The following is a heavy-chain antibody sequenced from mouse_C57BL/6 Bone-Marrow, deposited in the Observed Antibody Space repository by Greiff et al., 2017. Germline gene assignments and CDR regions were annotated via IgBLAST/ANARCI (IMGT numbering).Heavy chain of an antibody. Sequence: QVQLQQPGAELVKPGASVKLSCKASGYTFTSYWMHWVKQRPGQGLEWIGMIHPNSGSTNSNEKFKSKATLTVDKSSSTAYMQLSSLTSEDSAVYYCARRDYYGSLWYFDVWGTGTTVTVSS. CDR2: IHPNSGST. CDR3: ARRDYYGSLWYFDV. V-gene: IGHV1-64*01. CDR1: GYTFTSYW. J-gene: IGHJ1*03. D-gene: IGHD1-1*01.